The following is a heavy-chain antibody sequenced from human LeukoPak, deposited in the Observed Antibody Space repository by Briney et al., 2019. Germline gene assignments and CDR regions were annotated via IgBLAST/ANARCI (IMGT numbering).Heavy chain of an antibody. V-gene: IGHV1-18*01. CDR3: ARDPGVVAAPTGRIHYGMDV. CDR2: ISACNGNT. CDR1: GYTFTSYG. Sequence: ASVRVPCKASGYTFTSYGISWVRQAPGQGLEWMGWISACNGNTNYAQKLHGRVTMTTDTSTSTAYMELRCLRSDDTAVYYCARDPGVVAAPTGRIHYGMDVWGQGTTVTVS. J-gene: IGHJ6*02. D-gene: IGHD2-15*01.